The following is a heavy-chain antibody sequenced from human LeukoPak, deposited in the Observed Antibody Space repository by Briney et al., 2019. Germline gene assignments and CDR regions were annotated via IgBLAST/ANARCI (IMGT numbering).Heavy chain of an antibody. CDR1: GYTFTGYY. Sequence: ASVKVSCKASGYTFTGYYMHWVRQAPGQGLEWMGRINPNSGGTNYAQKFQGRVTMTRDTSISTAYMELSRLRSDDTAVYYCARTSGWYTHFDYWGQGTLATVSS. J-gene: IGHJ4*02. V-gene: IGHV1-2*06. D-gene: IGHD6-19*01. CDR2: INPNSGGT. CDR3: ARTSGWYTHFDY.